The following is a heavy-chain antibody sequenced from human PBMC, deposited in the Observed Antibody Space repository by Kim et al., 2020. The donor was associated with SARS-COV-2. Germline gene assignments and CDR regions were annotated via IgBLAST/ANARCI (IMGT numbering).Heavy chain of an antibody. V-gene: IGHV3-53*01. CDR2: ISCGGSK. D-gene: IGHD3-3*01. CDR1: GFTFSSNY. J-gene: IGHJ4*03. CDR3: CRRNAWRFFVFLVVISYF. Sequence: GGSLRLSCAASGFTFSSNYMSWVRQAPGKGLEWVSVISCGGSKYYSASVEERFSIFSDNSYNTLYLLQINLLAADTAADYYCRRNAWRFFVFLVVISYF.